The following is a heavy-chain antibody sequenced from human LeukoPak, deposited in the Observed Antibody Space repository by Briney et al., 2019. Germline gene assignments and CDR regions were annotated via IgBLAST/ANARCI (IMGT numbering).Heavy chain of an antibody. CDR3: ARARYSSSSVYYYYYYYMDV. D-gene: IGHD6-13*01. CDR1: GFTFDDYG. Sequence: GSLRLSCAASGFTFDDYGMSWVRQAPGKGLEWVSGINWNGGSTGYADSVKGRFTISRDNAKNSLYLQMNSLRAEDTALYYCARARYSSSSVYYYYYYYMDVWGKGTTVTISS. CDR2: INWNGGST. V-gene: IGHV3-20*04. J-gene: IGHJ6*03.